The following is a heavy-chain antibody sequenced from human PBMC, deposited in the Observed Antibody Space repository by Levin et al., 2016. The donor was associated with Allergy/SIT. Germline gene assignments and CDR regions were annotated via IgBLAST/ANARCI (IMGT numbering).Heavy chain of an antibody. CDR2: IIPIFGTA. V-gene: IGHV1-69*13. J-gene: IGHJ4*02. CDR1: GGTFSSYA. D-gene: IGHD5-18*01. CDR3: ASEKDTAMGILFDY. Sequence: SVKVSCKASGGTFSSYAISWVRQAPGQGLEWMGGIIPIFGTANYAQKFQGRVTITADESTSTAYMELSSLRSEDTAVYYCASEKDTAMGILFDYWGQGTLVTVSS.